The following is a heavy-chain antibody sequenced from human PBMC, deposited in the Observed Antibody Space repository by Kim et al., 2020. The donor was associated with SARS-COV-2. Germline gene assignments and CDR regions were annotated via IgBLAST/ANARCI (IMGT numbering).Heavy chain of an antibody. CDR3: ARGPRINDILPGAEYFQH. Sequence: ASVKVSCKASGYTFTSYYMHWVRQAPGQGLEWMGIINPSGGSTSYAQKFQGRVTMTRDTSTSTVYMELSSLRSEDTAVYYCARGPRINDILPGAEYFQHWGQGTLVTVSS. CDR2: INPSGGST. CDR1: GYTFTSYY. J-gene: IGHJ1*01. V-gene: IGHV1-46*01. D-gene: IGHD3-9*01.